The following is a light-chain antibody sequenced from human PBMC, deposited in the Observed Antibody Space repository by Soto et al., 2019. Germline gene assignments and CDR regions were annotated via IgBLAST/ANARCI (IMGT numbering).Light chain of an antibody. CDR3: SSYTCSSTPYV. V-gene: IGLV2-14*01. CDR1: SSDVGGYNY. J-gene: IGLJ1*01. Sequence: QSVLTQPASVSGSPGQSITISCTGTSSDVGGYNYVSWYQQHPGKAPKLMIYDVSNRPSGVSNRFSGSKPGNTASLTISGLQAEDEADYYCSSYTCSSTPYVFGTGTKVTVL. CDR2: DVS.